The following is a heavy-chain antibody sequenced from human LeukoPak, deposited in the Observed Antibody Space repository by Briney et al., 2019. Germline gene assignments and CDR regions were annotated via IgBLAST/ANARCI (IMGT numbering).Heavy chain of an antibody. Sequence: GGSLRLSCAASGFTFSRYLMHWVRQGPGKELVRVSRINTDGSTTAYAGSVKGRFTISRDNAKNSLYLQMNSLRAEDTAVYYCARDPASGSPEFDYWGQGTLVTVSS. J-gene: IGHJ4*02. CDR2: INTDGSTT. CDR1: GFTFSRYL. CDR3: ARDPASGSPEFDY. V-gene: IGHV3-74*01. D-gene: IGHD5-12*01.